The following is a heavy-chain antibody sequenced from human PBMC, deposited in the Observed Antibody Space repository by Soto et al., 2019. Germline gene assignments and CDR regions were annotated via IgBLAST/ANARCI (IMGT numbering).Heavy chain of an antibody. Sequence: EVQLSESGGGLVQPGGSLRLSCAASVFTFNNYAMTWVRQAPGKGLEWVSAISGGGDTTSYADSVKGRFTVSRDGSKNTLYLQMSSLRAEDTALYYCAKGRGGSGSLTPRVDFWGQGTLVTVSS. CDR1: VFTFNNYA. CDR2: ISGGGDTT. CDR3: AKGRGGSGSLTPRVDF. J-gene: IGHJ4*02. V-gene: IGHV3-23*01. D-gene: IGHD3-10*01.